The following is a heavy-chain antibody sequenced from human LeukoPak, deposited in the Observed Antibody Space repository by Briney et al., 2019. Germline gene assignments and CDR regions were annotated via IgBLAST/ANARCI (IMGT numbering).Heavy chain of an antibody. Sequence: SEPLSLPCTVSGGSIISTNYSWGWIRQPPGKGLEWLGWFYFSGSTFYHPSLKSRVIISVDTSKNQFSLSMNSVSAADTAVYHCARLSVVVAVDCWGQGTLVTVSS. CDR1: GGSIISTNYS. J-gene: IGHJ4*02. CDR2: FYFSGST. CDR3: ARLSVVVAVDC. D-gene: IGHD2-15*01. V-gene: IGHV4-39*01.